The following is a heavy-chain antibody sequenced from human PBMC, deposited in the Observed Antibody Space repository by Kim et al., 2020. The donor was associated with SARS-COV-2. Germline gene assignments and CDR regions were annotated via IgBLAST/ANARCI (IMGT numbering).Heavy chain of an antibody. V-gene: IGHV4-34*01. CDR3: ARGVRITIFGVVQKPYNWFDP. Sequence: SETLSLTCAVYGGSFSGYYWSWIRQPPGKGLEWIGEINHSGSTNYNPSLKSRVTISVDTSKNQFSLKLSSVTAADTAVYYCARGVRITIFGVVQKPYNWFDPWGQGTLAT. CDR1: GGSFSGYY. J-gene: IGHJ5*02. CDR2: INHSGST. D-gene: IGHD3-3*01.